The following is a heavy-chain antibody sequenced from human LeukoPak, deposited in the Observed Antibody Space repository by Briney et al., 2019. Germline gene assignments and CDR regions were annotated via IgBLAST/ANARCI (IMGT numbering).Heavy chain of an antibody. CDR1: GFTFSSYA. D-gene: IGHD6-19*01. CDR3: ASPRLGGAFDI. CDR2: MSYDGSNK. J-gene: IGHJ3*02. V-gene: IGHV3-30*04. Sequence: GGSLRLSCAASGFTFSSYAMHWVRQAPGKGLEWVAVMSYDGSNKYYADSVKGRFTISRDNSKNTLYLQMNSLRAEDTAVYYCASPRLGGAFDIWGQGTMVTVSS.